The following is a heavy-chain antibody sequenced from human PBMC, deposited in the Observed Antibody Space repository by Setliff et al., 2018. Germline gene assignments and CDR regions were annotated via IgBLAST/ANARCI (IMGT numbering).Heavy chain of an antibody. D-gene: IGHD3-9*01. Sequence: GGSLRLSCAASGFTFSIYSMNWVRQAPGRGLEWLSYITGSSSVIHYADSVKGRFTISRDNSKNSLYLQMGSLRAEDMAVYYCATWDGKYSRYWGQGTLVTVSS. CDR3: ATWDGKYSRY. CDR1: GFTFSIYS. CDR2: ITGSSSVI. J-gene: IGHJ4*02. V-gene: IGHV3-48*01.